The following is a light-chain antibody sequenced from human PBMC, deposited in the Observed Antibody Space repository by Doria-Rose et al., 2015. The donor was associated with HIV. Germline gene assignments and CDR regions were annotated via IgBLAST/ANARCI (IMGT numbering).Light chain of an antibody. V-gene: IGLV2-14*03. J-gene: IGLJ3*02. Sequence: PKLMIYDVSNRPSGVSNRFSGSKSGNTASLTISGLQAEDEADYYCSSYTTSSTLVLGGGTKLTCL. CDR2: DVS. CDR3: SSYTTSSTLV.